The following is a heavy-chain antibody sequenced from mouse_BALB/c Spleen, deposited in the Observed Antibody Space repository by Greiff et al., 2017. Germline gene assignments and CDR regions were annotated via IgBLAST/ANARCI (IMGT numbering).Heavy chain of an antibody. CDR1: GFTFSDYY. Sequence: EVMLVESGGGLVKPGGSLKLSCAASGFTFSDYYMYWVRQTPEKRLEWVATISDGGSYTYYPDSVKGRFTISRDNAKNTLYLQMSSLKSEDTAMYYCTRDEGYGYDVLYYFDYWGQGTTLTVSS. CDR2: ISDGGSYT. V-gene: IGHV5-4*02. D-gene: IGHD2-2*01. CDR3: TRDEGYGYDVLYYFDY. J-gene: IGHJ2*01.